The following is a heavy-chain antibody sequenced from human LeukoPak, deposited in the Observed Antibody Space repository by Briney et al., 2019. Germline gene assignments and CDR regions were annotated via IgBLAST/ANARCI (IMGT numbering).Heavy chain of an antibody. CDR1: GFTFSSYA. V-gene: IGHV3-23*01. Sequence: GGSLRLSCAASGFTFSSYAMSWVRQTPGKGLEWVSAISGGGGSIYYADSVKGRSTISRDNSKNTLYLQMNSLRAEDTAVYYCARQWLVNGWGQGTLVTVSS. CDR3: ARQWLVNG. CDR2: ISGGGGSI. J-gene: IGHJ4*02. D-gene: IGHD6-19*01.